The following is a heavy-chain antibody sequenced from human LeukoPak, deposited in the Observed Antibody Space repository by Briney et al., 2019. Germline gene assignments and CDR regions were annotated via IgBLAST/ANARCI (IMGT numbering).Heavy chain of an antibody. J-gene: IGHJ5*02. D-gene: IGHD6-13*01. CDR1: GFTLSSYG. Sequence: PGGSLRLSCASSGFTLSSYGMHWVRQSPGKGLEWVANINRDGTKTTYVDSVKGRFTISRDNAKNSLFLHMSSLRAEDTAVYYCATAPAAADSSWGQGTLVAVSS. CDR3: ATAPAAADSS. V-gene: IGHV3-7*01. CDR2: INRDGTKT.